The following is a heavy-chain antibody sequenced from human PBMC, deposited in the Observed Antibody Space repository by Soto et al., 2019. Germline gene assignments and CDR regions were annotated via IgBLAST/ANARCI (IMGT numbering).Heavy chain of an antibody. Sequence: EVQLLESGGGLVQPGGSLRLSCAASGFTFSSYAMSWVRQAPGKGLEWVSLMSGDGVSTYYADSVKGRFTISRDNSKNTLYLQMNGLRAEDTAIYYCAKDISSGYYYFDYWGQGTLVTVSS. CDR3: AKDISSGYYYFDY. D-gene: IGHD3-22*01. CDR1: GFTFSSYA. V-gene: IGHV3-23*01. CDR2: MSGDGVST. J-gene: IGHJ4*02.